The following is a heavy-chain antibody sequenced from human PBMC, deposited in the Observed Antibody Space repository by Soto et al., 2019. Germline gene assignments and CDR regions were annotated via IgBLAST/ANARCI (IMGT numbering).Heavy chain of an antibody. V-gene: IGHV3-23*01. CDR2: ISVNGLGR. J-gene: IGHJ4*02. CDR3: AKDRAYPRDYFHY. Sequence: PXGSLRLSCATSGFTFSSYAMSWVRQAPGKGLEWVSAISVNGLGRYYADSVRGRFTISRDNSKNTVFLHMDSLRAEDTAVYYCAKDRAYPRDYFHYWGQGTLVTVSS. CDR1: GFTFSSYA.